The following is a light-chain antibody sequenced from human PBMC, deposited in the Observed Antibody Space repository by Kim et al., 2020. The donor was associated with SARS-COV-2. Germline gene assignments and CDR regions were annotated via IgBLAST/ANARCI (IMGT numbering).Light chain of an antibody. CDR2: LEGSGSY. J-gene: IGLJ3*02. V-gene: IGLV4-60*03. Sequence: QLVLTQSSSASASLGSSVKLTCTLSSGHSSYIIAWHQQQPGKAPRYLMKLEGSGSYNKGSGVPDRFSGSSSGADRYLTISNLQSEDEADYYCETWDSKPWVFGGETKLTVL. CDR3: ETWDSKPWV. CDR1: SGHSSYI.